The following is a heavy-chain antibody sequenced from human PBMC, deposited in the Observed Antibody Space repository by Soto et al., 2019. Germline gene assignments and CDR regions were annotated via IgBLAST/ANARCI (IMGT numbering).Heavy chain of an antibody. J-gene: IGHJ5*02. Sequence: QVQLQESGLGLVKPSQTLSLTCTVTGDSVSSSSYYWSWIRQHPGKGLEWIGYIQHSVTTYYNPSLKSRITLSVDTSTNQFSLMLSSVTAADTAVYYCASGLGYKAWGQGTLVTVSS. D-gene: IGHD5-12*01. CDR1: GDSVSSSSYY. V-gene: IGHV4-31*03. CDR3: ASGLGYKA. CDR2: IQHSVTT.